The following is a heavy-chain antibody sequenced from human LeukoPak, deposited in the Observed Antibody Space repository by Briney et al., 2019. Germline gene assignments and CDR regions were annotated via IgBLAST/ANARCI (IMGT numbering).Heavy chain of an antibody. J-gene: IGHJ4*02. Sequence: GESLRLSCAASGFTFNSYAMSWVRQAPGKGLEWVSAISPGGSDTYYADSVRGRFTISRDNSKNTLYLQMRSLRAEDSAVYYCAKRGGYETMAAFDYWGQGTLVTVSS. CDR3: AKRGGYETMAAFDY. CDR2: ISPGGSDT. CDR1: GFTFNSYA. V-gene: IGHV3-23*01. D-gene: IGHD3-10*01.